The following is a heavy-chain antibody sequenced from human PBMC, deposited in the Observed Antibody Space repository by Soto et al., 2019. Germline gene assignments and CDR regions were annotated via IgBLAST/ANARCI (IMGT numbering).Heavy chain of an antibody. D-gene: IGHD1-26*01. V-gene: IGHV3-30*18. CDR2: ISYDGSQK. Sequence: QVQLVESGGGVVQPGKSLSLSCVASGFTFNSYGMHWVRQAPGKGLEWVALISYDGSQKYFGVSVKGRFTISRDNSKNTLYLEMNSLRGDDTALYYCVKEMAGSYYSAYHFDYWGQGTQVTVSS. CDR3: VKEMAGSYYSAYHFDY. CDR1: GFTFNSYG. J-gene: IGHJ4*02.